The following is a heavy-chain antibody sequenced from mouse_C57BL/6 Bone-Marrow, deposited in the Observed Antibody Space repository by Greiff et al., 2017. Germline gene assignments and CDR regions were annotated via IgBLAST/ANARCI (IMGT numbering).Heavy chain of an antibody. V-gene: IGHV1-26*01. J-gene: IGHJ2*01. CDR2: INPNNGGT. CDR1: GYTFTDYY. CDR3: ARGGDSTTLFDY. D-gene: IGHD2-12*01. Sequence: VQLQQSGPELVKPGASVKISCKASGYTFTDYYMNWVKQSHGKSLEWIGDINPNNGGTSYNQKFKGKAPLTVDKSSSTAYMELRSLTSEDSAVYYCARGGDSTTLFDYWGQGTTLTVSS.